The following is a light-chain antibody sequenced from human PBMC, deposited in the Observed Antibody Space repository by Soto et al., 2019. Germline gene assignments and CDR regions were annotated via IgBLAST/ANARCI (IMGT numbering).Light chain of an antibody. J-gene: IGKJ5*01. V-gene: IGKV1-9*01. CDR1: QGISSY. CDR2: TAS. Sequence: DIQLTQSPSFLSASIGDRVTITCRASQGISSYLAWYQQKPGKAPKLLIHTASTLQTGVPSRFIGSGSGTEFTLTISTLHPEDFVSYYCQQRHTYPITFGQGTRLE. CDR3: QQRHTYPIT.